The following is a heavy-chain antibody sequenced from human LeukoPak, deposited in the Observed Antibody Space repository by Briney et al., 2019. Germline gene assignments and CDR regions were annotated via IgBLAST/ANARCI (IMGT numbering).Heavy chain of an antibody. CDR1: GGSFSGYY. CDR2: INHSGST. D-gene: IGHD3-10*01. Sequence: SETLSLTCAFCGGSFSGYYWSWIRQPPGKGLEWIGEINHSGSTNYNPSLKSRVTISVDTSKNQFSLKLSSVTAADTAVYYCANMVRGVWGQGTLVTVSS. J-gene: IGHJ4*02. V-gene: IGHV4-34*01. CDR3: ANMVRGV.